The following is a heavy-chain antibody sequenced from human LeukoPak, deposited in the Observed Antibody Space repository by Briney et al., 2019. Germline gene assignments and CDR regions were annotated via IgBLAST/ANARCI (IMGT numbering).Heavy chain of an antibody. D-gene: IGHD2-21*02. V-gene: IGHV4-59*01. Sequence: SQTLSLTCTVSGGSIRTYYWSWIRQPPGKRLEWIGYIYYTVSTNYNPSLKSVVTISVDTSKTQFSLKLSSVTAADTAVYYCSRVPPTYCGGDCYVFDYWGQGTLVTVSS. J-gene: IGHJ4*02. CDR3: SRVPPTYCGGDCYVFDY. CDR1: GGSIRTYY. CDR2: IYYTVST.